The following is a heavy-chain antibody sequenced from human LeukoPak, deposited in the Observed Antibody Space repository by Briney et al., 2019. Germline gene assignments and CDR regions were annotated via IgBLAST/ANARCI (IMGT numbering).Heavy chain of an antibody. V-gene: IGHV3-21*01. CDR2: ITSSSSYT. CDR1: GITFSNYN. CDR3: ARDPYNGAYSEGYYYYYMDV. D-gene: IGHD1-1*01. Sequence: KTGGSLRLSCAAPGITFSNYNMNWVRQAPGKGLEWISSITSSSSYTFYADSVKGRFTISRDNAKNSLYLQMNSLGVEDTAVYYCARDPYNGAYSEGYYYYYMDVWGKGTTVTVSS. J-gene: IGHJ6*03.